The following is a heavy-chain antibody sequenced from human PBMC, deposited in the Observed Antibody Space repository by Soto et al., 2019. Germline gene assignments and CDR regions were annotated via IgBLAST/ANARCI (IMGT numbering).Heavy chain of an antibody. CDR2: INPNSGGT. J-gene: IGHJ6*02. CDR1: GYTFTGYY. V-gene: IGHV1-2*04. CDR3: ARKKTGTMGYYYGMDV. Sequence: ASVKVSCKGSGYTFTGYYMHWVRQAPGQGLEWMGWINPNSGGTNYAQKFQGWVTMTRDTSISTAYMELSRLRSDDTAVYYCARKKTGTMGYYYGMDVWGQGTTVTVSS. D-gene: IGHD1-7*01.